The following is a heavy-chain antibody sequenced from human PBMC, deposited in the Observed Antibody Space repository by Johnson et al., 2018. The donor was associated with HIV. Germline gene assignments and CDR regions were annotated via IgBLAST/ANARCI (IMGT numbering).Heavy chain of an antibody. CDR1: GFTFSSYW. V-gene: IGHV3-7*03. CDR2: IKQDGSEK. CDR3: TTDRYACDI. J-gene: IGHJ3*02. D-gene: IGHD1-1*01. Sequence: VQLVESGGGLVQPGGSLRLSCAASGFTFSSYWMSWVRQAPGKGLEWVANIKQDGSEKYYVDSVKGRFTISRDNAKNSLYLQMNSLKTEDTAVYYCTTDRYACDIWGQGKMVTVSS.